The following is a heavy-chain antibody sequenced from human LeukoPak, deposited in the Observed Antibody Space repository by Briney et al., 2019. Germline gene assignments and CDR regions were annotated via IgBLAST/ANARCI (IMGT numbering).Heavy chain of an antibody. J-gene: IGHJ4*02. D-gene: IGHD6-13*01. V-gene: IGHV3-48*04. CDR3: AKCAAAGNFDY. CDR2: ISNSGRTI. CDR1: GFTFRNYR. Sequence: GGSLRLSCVASGFTFRNYRMNWVRQAPGKGLEWVPHISNSGRTINYADSVKGRFTISRDNAKNTLYLQMNSLRAEDTAVYYCAKCAAAGNFDYWGQGTLVTVSS.